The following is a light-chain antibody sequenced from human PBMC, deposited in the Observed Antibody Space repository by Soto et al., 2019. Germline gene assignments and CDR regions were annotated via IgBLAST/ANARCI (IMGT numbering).Light chain of an antibody. V-gene: IGLV2-8*01. CDR2: EVS. J-gene: IGLJ3*02. Sequence: QSVLTQPPSASGSPGQSVTICCTRTSSDVGAYKYVSWYQQYPGKAPKLMIYEVSKRPSGVPDRFSGSKSGNTASLTVSGLQAEDEADYYCTSYVGSNIWVFGGGTQLTVL. CDR1: SSDVGAYKY. CDR3: TSYVGSNIWV.